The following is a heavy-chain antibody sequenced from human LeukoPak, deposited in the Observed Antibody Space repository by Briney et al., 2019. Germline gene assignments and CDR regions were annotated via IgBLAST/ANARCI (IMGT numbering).Heavy chain of an antibody. CDR3: ARLEPSTVTSFDY. Sequence: ASVKVSCKASGGTFSSYAISWVRQAPGQGLEWMGWISAYNGNTNYAQKLQGRVTMPTETSTSTAYMELRRLRCDDTAVYYCARLEPSTVTSFDYWGQGTLVTVSS. J-gene: IGHJ4*02. CDR2: ISAYNGNT. CDR1: GGTFSSYA. D-gene: IGHD4-17*01. V-gene: IGHV1-18*01.